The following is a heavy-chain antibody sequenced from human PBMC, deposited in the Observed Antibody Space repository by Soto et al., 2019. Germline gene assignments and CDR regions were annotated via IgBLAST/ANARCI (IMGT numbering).Heavy chain of an antibody. CDR1: GGTFSSYA. D-gene: IGHD3-10*01. V-gene: IGHV1-69*01. CDR2: IIPIFGTA. J-gene: IGHJ5*02. CDR3: ASRLWFGDPQGGHNWFDP. Sequence: QVQLVQSGAEVKKPGSSVKVSCKASGGTFSSYAISWVRQAPGQGLEWMGGIIPIFGTANYAQKFQGRVTITADESTSTAYMELSSLRSEDTAVYYCASRLWFGDPQGGHNWFDPWGQGTLVTVSS.